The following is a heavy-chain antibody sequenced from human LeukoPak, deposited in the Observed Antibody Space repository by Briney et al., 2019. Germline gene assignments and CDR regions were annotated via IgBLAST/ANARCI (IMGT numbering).Heavy chain of an antibody. CDR2: IIPIFGTA. Sequence: ASVKVSCKASGGTFSSYAISWVRQAPGQGLEWMGGIIPIFGTANYAQKFQGRVTITADESTSTAYMELSSLRSEGTAVYYCARGKGYCSSTTCYTGSRSLDYWGQGTLVTVSS. CDR1: GGTFSSYA. D-gene: IGHD2-2*02. J-gene: IGHJ4*02. V-gene: IGHV1-69*13. CDR3: ARGKGYCSSTTCYTGSRSLDY.